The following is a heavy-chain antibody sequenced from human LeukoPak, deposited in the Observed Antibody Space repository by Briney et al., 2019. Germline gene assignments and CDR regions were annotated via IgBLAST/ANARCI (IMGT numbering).Heavy chain of an antibody. CDR1: GGSISSYY. D-gene: IGHD2-21*01. V-gene: IGHV4-59*08. J-gene: IGHJ4*02. CDR3: ARFSQYSGSDTHYLDY. CDR2: IYYSGST. Sequence: PSETLSLTCTVSGGSISSYYWSWIRQPPGKGLEWIGYIYYSGSTNYNPSLKSRVTISVDTSKNQFFLRLNSVTAADTAVYYCARFSQYSGSDTHYLDYWGQGILVTVSS.